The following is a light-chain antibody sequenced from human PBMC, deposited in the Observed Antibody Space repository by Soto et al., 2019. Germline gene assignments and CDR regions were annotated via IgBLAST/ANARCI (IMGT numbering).Light chain of an antibody. CDR2: ANG. V-gene: IGLV1-40*01. Sequence: QSVLTQPPSVSGAPGQTVTISCTGSKSNIGSGYDVQWYQQLPGTAPKLLISANGNRPSGVPDRFSVSQSATSASLAITGLQAEDEAEYYSQSYDSSLSGFVVFGGGTKLTVL. CDR1: KSNIGSGYD. CDR3: QSYDSSLSGFVV. J-gene: IGLJ2*01.